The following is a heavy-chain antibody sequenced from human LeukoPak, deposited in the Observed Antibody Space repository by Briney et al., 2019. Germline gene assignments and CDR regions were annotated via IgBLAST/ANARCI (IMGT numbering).Heavy chain of an antibody. V-gene: IGHV1-69*13. CDR3: ASRASLDIVVVVAGAHDDTFDI. Sequence: SVKVSCKASGGTSSSYAISWVRQAPGQGLEWMGGIIPIFGTANYAQRFQGRVTITADESTSTAYMELSSLRSEDTAVYYCASRASLDIVVVVAGAHDDTFDIWGQGTMVTVSS. CDR2: IIPIFGTA. D-gene: IGHD2-15*01. CDR1: GGTSSSYA. J-gene: IGHJ3*02.